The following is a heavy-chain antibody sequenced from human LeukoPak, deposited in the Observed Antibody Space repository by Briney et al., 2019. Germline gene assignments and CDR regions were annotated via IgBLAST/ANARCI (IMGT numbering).Heavy chain of an antibody. V-gene: IGHV4-34*01. D-gene: IGHD6-6*01. CDR3: ARGRQQLANYFDY. J-gene: IGHJ4*02. Sequence: SETLSLTCAVYGGSFSGYYWSWIRQPPGKGLEWIGEINHSGSTNYNPSLKSRVTISVDTSKNQFSLKLSSVTAADTAVYYYARGRQQLANYFDYWGQGTLVTVSS. CDR1: GGSFSGYY. CDR2: INHSGST.